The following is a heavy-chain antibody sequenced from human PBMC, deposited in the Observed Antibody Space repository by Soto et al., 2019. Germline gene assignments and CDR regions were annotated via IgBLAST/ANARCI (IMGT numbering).Heavy chain of an antibody. CDR2: ISYDGSNK. CDR3: ARGRAAATAYYYYGMDV. Sequence: PGGSLRLSCAASGFTFSSYAMHWVRQAPGKGLEWVAVISYDGSNKYYADSVKGRFTISRDNSKNTLYLQMNSLRAEDTAVYYCARGRAAATAYYYYGMDVWGQGTTVTVSS. CDR1: GFTFSSYA. V-gene: IGHV3-30-3*01. D-gene: IGHD6-13*01. J-gene: IGHJ6*02.